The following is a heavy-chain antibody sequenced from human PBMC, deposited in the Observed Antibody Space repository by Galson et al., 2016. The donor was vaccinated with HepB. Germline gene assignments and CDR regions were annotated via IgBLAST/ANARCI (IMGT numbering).Heavy chain of an antibody. CDR2: IWDDGTDK. Sequence: SLRLSCAASGFTFDNYAMHWVRQAPGKGLEWVAVIWDDGTDKYYLDSVKGRFTISRDNSRKTLYLQMNSLRAEDTAVYYCARESSGTTLGALDYWGQGTLVTVYS. CDR1: GFTFDNYA. J-gene: IGHJ4*02. CDR3: ARESSGTTLGALDY. V-gene: IGHV3-33*08. D-gene: IGHD1-1*01.